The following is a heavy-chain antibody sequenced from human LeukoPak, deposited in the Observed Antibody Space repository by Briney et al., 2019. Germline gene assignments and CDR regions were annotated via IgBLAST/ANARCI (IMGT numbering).Heavy chain of an antibody. CDR2: IYPGDSDT. D-gene: IGHD4-23*01. J-gene: IGHJ4*02. CDR3: AREANGASSLDY. CDR1: GYSFTRYW. V-gene: IGHV5-51*01. Sequence: AESPQISCKGSGYSFTRYWIGWVRQMPGKGLEWMGIIYPGDSDTRYSPSFQGQVTISADKSISTAYLQWSSLKASDTAMYYCAREANGASSLDYWGQGTLASPSS.